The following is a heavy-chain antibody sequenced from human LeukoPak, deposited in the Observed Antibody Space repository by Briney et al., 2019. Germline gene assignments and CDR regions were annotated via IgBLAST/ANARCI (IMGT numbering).Heavy chain of an antibody. J-gene: IGHJ6*03. CDR3: AREAKPAGYYYMDV. V-gene: IGHV1-69*13. CDR2: IIPIFGTA. Sequence: SVKVSCKASGGTFSSYAISWVRQAPGQELEWMGGIIPIFGTANYAQKFQGRVTITADESTSTAYMELSSLRSEDTAVYYCAREAKPAGYYYMDVWGKGTTVTVFS. D-gene: IGHD2-2*01. CDR1: GGTFSSYA.